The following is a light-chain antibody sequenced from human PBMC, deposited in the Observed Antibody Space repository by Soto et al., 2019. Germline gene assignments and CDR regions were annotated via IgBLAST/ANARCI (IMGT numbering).Light chain of an antibody. CDR1: SSDVGGYNY. V-gene: IGLV2-8*01. CDR2: EVS. CDR3: SSYAVTNIFV. J-gene: IGLJ1*01. Sequence: QSVLTQPPSASGSPGQSVTISCTGTSSDVGGYNYVSWYQQHPGKAPKVIIYEVSKRPSGVPDRFSGSKSGSTASLTVSGLQAEDEAVYYCSSYAVTNIFVFGTGTKVTVL.